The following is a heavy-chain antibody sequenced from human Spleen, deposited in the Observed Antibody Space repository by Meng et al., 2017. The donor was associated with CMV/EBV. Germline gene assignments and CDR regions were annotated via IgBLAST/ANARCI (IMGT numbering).Heavy chain of an antibody. CDR2: ISAYNGNT. D-gene: IGHD5-18*01. CDR1: GYTCTRYG. J-gene: IGHJ5*02. Sequence: SGYTCTRYGNSWVRQASGQGLEWMGWISAYNGNTKYAQKRQGRVTMTTDTSTSIAYMELRSLRSDDTAVYYCARSKGAAMVISDWFDPWGQGTLVTVSS. V-gene: IGHV1-18*01. CDR3: ARSKGAAMVISDWFDP.